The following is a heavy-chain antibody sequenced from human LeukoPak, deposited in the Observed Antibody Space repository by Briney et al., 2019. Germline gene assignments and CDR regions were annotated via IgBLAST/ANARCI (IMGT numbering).Heavy chain of an antibody. J-gene: IGHJ3*02. CDR3: ARHYYDILSAFDI. Sequence: GESLKISCKGSGYSFSNFWISWVRQMPGKGLEWMGRIDPSDSYTKYSPSFQGHVTISADKSISTAYLQWSRLKASDTAMYYCARHYYDILSAFDIWGQGTMVTVSS. CDR2: IDPSDSYT. V-gene: IGHV5-10-1*01. D-gene: IGHD3-22*01. CDR1: GYSFSNFW.